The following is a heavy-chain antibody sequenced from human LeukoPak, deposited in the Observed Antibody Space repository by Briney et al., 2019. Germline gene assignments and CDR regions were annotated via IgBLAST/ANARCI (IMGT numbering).Heavy chain of an antibody. D-gene: IGHD6-13*01. J-gene: IGHJ4*02. CDR3: AKRVHSASWYAAFDY. Sequence: QPGRSLRLSCAASGFTFGSYGMHWVRQAPGKGLEWVAVIWYDGSNKYYADSVKGRFTISRDNSKNTLYLQMNSLRAEDTAVYYCAKRVHSASWYAAFDYWGQGTLVTVSS. V-gene: IGHV3-33*06. CDR2: IWYDGSNK. CDR1: GFTFGSYG.